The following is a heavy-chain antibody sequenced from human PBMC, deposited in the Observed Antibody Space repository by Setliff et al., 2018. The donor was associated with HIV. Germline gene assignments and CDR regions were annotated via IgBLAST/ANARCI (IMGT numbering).Heavy chain of an antibody. CDR2: INPNSGGT. D-gene: IGHD3-22*01. CDR3: VRQTRTYYYDSSGYSTAFDI. V-gene: IGHV1-2*05. Sequence: GASVKVSCKASGCTFTDYYIHWVRQAPGQGLEWMGRINPNSGGTNYAQKFQGRVTMTRDTSISTAYMELSSLRSDDTVMYYCVRQTRTYYYDSSGYSTAFDIWGQGTMVTVSS. J-gene: IGHJ3*02. CDR1: GCTFTDYY.